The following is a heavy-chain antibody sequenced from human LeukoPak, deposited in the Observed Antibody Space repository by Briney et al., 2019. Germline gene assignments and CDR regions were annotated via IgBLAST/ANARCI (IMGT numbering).Heavy chain of an antibody. CDR2: IFSSSSYI. J-gene: IGHJ6*02. CDR1: GFTFSSYA. Sequence: PGGSLRLSCAASGFTFSSYAMSWVRQAPGKGLEWVSSIFSSSSYIYYADSVKGRFTISRDNAKNSLYLQMNSLRVEDTAVYYCARSNGHLGYYYYRMDVWGQGTTVTVSS. CDR3: ARSNGHLGYYYYRMDV. D-gene: IGHD3-16*01. V-gene: IGHV3-21*01.